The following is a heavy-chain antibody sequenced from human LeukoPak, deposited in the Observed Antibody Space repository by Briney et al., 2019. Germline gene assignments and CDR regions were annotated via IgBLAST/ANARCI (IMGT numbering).Heavy chain of an antibody. V-gene: IGHV4-38-2*02. CDR3: ARVPAWGYYYDSSGYFGFDY. Sequence: SETLSLTCTVSGYSISSGYYWGWIRQPPGKGLEWIGEINHSGSTNYNPSLKSRVTISVDTSKNQFSLKLSSVTAADTAVYYCARVPAWGYYYDSSGYFGFDYWGQGTLVTVSS. CDR1: GYSISSGYY. J-gene: IGHJ4*02. D-gene: IGHD3-22*01. CDR2: INHSGST.